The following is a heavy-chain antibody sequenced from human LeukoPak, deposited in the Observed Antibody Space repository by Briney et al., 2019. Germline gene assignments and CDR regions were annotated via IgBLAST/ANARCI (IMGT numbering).Heavy chain of an antibody. CDR3: ARYDSSGYYKFDY. J-gene: IGHJ4*02. D-gene: IGHD3-22*01. CDR2: IYYSGST. V-gene: IGHV4-30-4*01. Sequence: SETLSLTCTVSGGSISSGDYYWSWIRQPPGKDLVWIGYIYYSGSTYYNPSLKSRVTIAVDTSKNQFSLKLSSVTAADTAVYYCARYDSSGYYKFDYWGQGTLVTVSS. CDR1: GGSISSGDYY.